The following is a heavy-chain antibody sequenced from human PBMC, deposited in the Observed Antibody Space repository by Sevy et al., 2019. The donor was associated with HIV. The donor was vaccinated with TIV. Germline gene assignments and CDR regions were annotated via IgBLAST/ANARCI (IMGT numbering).Heavy chain of an antibody. V-gene: IGHV4-31*03. J-gene: IGHJ4*02. Sequence: SETLSLTCTVSGGSISTGGYYWSWIRQHPGKGLEWIGYIYYGGSTYYNPSLKSRVTISVDTSKNQFSLKLNSVTAADSAVYYCARSKSSSTTFDYWGQGTLVTVSS. D-gene: IGHD6-6*01. CDR1: GGSISTGGYY. CDR3: ARSKSSSTTFDY. CDR2: IYYGGST.